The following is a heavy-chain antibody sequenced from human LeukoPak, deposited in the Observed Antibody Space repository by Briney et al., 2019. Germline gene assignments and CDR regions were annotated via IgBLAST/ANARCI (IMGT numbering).Heavy chain of an antibody. J-gene: IGHJ4*02. V-gene: IGHV3-23*01. CDR2: ISGSGGNT. CDR1: GFTSSTYV. D-gene: IGHD2-2*01. Sequence: PGGSLRLSCAASGFTSSTYVMSWVRQAPGKGLEWVSGISGSGGNTYYADSVKGRFTISRDNAKNKLYLQMNSLRAEDTAVYYCAKEAPHCSSTSCYVEFWGQGTLVTVSS. CDR3: AKEAPHCSSTSCYVEF.